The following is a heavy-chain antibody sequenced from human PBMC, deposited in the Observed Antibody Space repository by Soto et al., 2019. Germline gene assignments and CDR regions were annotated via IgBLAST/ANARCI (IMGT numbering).Heavy chain of an antibody. CDR2: INPIFGTA. CDR1: RYIFTAYF. V-gene: IGHV1-69*06. D-gene: IGHD3-22*01. Sequence: QVQLVQSGAEVKKPGASVKVSCKAPRYIFTAYFMHWVRQAPGQGLEWMGWINPIFGTANYAQKFQGRVTITADTSANTVYLELSSLRSEDTAVYYCASTKYDSSAYYYWYLGLWGRGTLVTVSS. CDR3: ASTKYDSSAYYYWYLGL. J-gene: IGHJ2*01.